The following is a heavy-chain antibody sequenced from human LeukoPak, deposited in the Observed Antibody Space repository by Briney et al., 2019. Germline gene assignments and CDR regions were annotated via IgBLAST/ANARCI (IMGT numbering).Heavy chain of an antibody. Sequence: ASVKVSCKASGYTFTSYDINWVRQAPGQGLEWMGWMNPNSGNTDYAQKFQGRVTITRNTSIRTAYMELSSLRSEDTAVYYCARPHARGQDAFDIWGQGTMVTVSS. CDR3: ARPHARGQDAFDI. CDR1: GYTFTSYD. CDR2: MNPNSGNT. J-gene: IGHJ3*02. V-gene: IGHV1-8*03.